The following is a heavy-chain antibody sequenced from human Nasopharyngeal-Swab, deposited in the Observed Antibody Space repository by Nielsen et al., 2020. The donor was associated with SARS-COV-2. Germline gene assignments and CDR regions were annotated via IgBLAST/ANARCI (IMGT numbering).Heavy chain of an antibody. D-gene: IGHD2-2*01. CDR3: ARGSRVVVPLLYYYYYMDV. V-gene: IGHV1-69*13. Sequence: SVKVSCKASGGTFSSYAISWVRQAPGQGFEWMGGIIPIFGTANYAQKFQGRVTITADESTSTAYMELSSLRSEDTAVYYCARGSRVVVPLLYYYYYMDVWGKGTTVTVSS. CDR2: IIPIFGTA. J-gene: IGHJ6*03. CDR1: GGTFSSYA.